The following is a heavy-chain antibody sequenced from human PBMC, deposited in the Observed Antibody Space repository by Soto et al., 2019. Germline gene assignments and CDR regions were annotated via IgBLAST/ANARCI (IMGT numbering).Heavy chain of an antibody. V-gene: IGHV3-23*01. CDR3: ASVPIWCGSSSCYTEGFDS. CDR2: ISAGGSAT. CDR1: GFVFSDYA. Sequence: EVQLLDSGGGWVQPGGSLRLSCVASGFVFSDYAMSWVRQAPGKGLEWVSAISAGGSATYYADSVKGRFTVSRVNSKNTRYLQMNTLRAEDTAIYYCASVPIWCGSSSCYTEGFDSWGQGTLVTVSS. D-gene: IGHD2-2*01. J-gene: IGHJ4*02.